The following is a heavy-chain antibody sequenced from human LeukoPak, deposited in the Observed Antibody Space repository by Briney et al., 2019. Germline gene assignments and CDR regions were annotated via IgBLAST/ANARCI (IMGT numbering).Heavy chain of an antibody. Sequence: GGSLRLSCAASGFTFGNFWMSWVRQAPGGGLQWVASMKGDGSHIYYVDSVKGRFTISRDNARNSLYLQMNSLRAEDAAVYYCAKGEGWLQLEWYFDLWGRGTLVTVSS. D-gene: IGHD5-24*01. J-gene: IGHJ2*01. CDR1: GFTFGNFW. CDR3: AKGEGWLQLEWYFDL. V-gene: IGHV3-7*03. CDR2: MKGDGSHI.